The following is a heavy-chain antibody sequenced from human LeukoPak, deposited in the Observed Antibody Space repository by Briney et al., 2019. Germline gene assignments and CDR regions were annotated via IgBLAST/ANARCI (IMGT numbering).Heavy chain of an antibody. V-gene: IGHV3-23*01. CDR1: GFTFSSYA. CDR3: ATTVTHRTFDY. J-gene: IGHJ4*02. D-gene: IGHD4-11*01. Sequence: AGGSLRLSCAASGFTFSSYAMSWVRQAPGKGLEWVSAISGSGGSTYYADSVKGRFTISRDNSKKTLYLQMNSLRAEDTAVYYCATTVTHRTFDYWGQGTLVTVSS. CDR2: ISGSGGST.